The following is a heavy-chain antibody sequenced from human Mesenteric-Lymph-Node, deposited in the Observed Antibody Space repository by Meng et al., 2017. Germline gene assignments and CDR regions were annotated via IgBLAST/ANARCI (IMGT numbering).Heavy chain of an antibody. CDR2: IGNAGTIT. Sequence: VHLVESGGGLVKPGGSLRLSCAAPGFSFSDYNMSWLRQAPGEGLLWISSIGNAGTITHYADSVKGRFTISRDNAENSLYLQMDSLRVEDTGVYYCAKGLYYFDQWGQGTLVTVSS. J-gene: IGHJ4*02. V-gene: IGHV3-11*04. CDR1: GFSFSDYN. CDR3: AKGLYYFDQ.